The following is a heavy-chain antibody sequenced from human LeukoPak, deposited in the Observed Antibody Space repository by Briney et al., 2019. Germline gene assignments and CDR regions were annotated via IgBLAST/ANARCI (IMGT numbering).Heavy chain of an antibody. D-gene: IGHD3-3*01. Sequence: GGSLRLSCAASGFTFSDYYMSWIRQAPGKGLEWVSYISSSSGSTIYYADSVKGRFTISRDNAKNSLYLQMNSLRAEDTAVYYCATTHYDFWSGRVNYYYMDVWGKGTTVTVSS. CDR1: GFTFSDYY. CDR3: ATTHYDFWSGRVNYYYMDV. CDR2: ISSSSGSTI. V-gene: IGHV3-11*04. J-gene: IGHJ6*03.